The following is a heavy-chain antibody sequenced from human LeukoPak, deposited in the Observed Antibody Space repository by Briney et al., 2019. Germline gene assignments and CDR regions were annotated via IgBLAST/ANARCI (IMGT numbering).Heavy chain of an antibody. CDR3: ARGTTSSPNWFDP. CDR2: INSDGRST. J-gene: IGHJ5*02. D-gene: IGHD6-13*01. CDR1: GFTFSTGFTFSSSW. Sequence: GGSLRLSCVASGFTFSTGFTFSSSWMHWVRQAPGKGLVWVSRINSDGRSTNYADSVKGRFTISRDNAKNTLFLQMNSLRVEDTAVYYCARGTTSSPNWFDPWGQGTLVTVSS. V-gene: IGHV3-74*01.